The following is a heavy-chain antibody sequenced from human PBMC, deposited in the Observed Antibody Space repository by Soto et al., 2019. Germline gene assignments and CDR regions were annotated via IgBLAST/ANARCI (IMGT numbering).Heavy chain of an antibody. J-gene: IGHJ4*02. D-gene: IGHD3-10*01. Sequence: PGGSLRLSCTASGFTFGDYAMSWFRQAPGKGLEWVGFIRSKAYGGTTEYAASVKGRFTISRDDSKSIAYLQMNSLKTEDTAVYYCTRDPARDSLLWFGELIASYQFDYWGQGTLVTVSS. V-gene: IGHV3-49*03. CDR1: GFTFGDYA. CDR2: IRSKAYGGTT. CDR3: TRDPARDSLLWFGELIASYQFDY.